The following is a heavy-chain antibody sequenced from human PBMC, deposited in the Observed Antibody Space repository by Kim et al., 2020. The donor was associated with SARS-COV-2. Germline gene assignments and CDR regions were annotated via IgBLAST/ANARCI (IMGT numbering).Heavy chain of an antibody. CDR3: AKHFGSSGSEFQH. V-gene: IGHV3-23*01. J-gene: IGHJ1*01. CDR1: GFTFSAYA. D-gene: IGHD3-22*01. Sequence: GGSLRLSCAASGFTFSAYAMSWVRQAPGKGLEWVLGISGSDGSTYYADFVNGRFIISRDNSKNTPHLQMNSLRAEDTAVYYCAKHFGSSGSEFQHWCQGT. CDR2: ISGSDGST.